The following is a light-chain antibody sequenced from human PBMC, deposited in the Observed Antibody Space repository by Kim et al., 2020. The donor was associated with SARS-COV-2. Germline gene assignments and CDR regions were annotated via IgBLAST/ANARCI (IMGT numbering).Light chain of an antibody. V-gene: IGKV1-39*01. CDR1: QSISNY. CDR2: GAS. Sequence: DIQMTQSPSSLSASVGDRVTITCRASQSISNYLNWYQQKPGKAPKLLIYGASSLQSGVPSRFSGSGSGTDFTLTISSLQPEDFATYYCQQSYSAPITFGQGTRLEIK. J-gene: IGKJ5*01. CDR3: QQSYSAPIT.